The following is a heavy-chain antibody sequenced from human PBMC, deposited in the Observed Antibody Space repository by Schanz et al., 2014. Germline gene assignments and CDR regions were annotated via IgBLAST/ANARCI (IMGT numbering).Heavy chain of an antibody. J-gene: IGHJ5*02. D-gene: IGHD6-13*01. Sequence: QVQLVQSGAEVKKPGASVKVSCKASGYTFTSYYMHWVRQAPGQGLEWMGIINPSGGSTSYAQKCQGRVTMTRATSTSTVYMELSSLRSEDTAVYYCARDGEAAADCASWGKGTLVTVSS. CDR3: ARDGEAAADCAS. CDR1: GYTFTSYY. CDR2: INPSGGST. V-gene: IGHV1-46*03.